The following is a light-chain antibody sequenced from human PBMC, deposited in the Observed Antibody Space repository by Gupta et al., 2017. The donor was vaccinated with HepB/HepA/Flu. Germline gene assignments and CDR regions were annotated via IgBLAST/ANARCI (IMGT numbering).Light chain of an antibody. CDR3: QSADSSGTYSVV. CDR2: KDS. CDR1: ALPKQY. J-gene: IGLJ2*01. Sequence: SYELTQPPSVSVSPGQTARITCSGDALPKQYAYWYQQKPGQAPVLVIYKDSERPSGIPERFSGSSSGTTVTLTISGVQAEDEADYYWQSADSSGTYSVVFGGGTKLTVL. V-gene: IGLV3-25*03.